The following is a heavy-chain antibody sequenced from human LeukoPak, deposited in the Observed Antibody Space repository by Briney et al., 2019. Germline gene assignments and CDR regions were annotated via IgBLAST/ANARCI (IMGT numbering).Heavy chain of an antibody. J-gene: IGHJ3*02. CDR3: ARHRSVVGATILDAFDI. Sequence: PSETLSLTCAVSGYSISSGYYWGWIRQPPGKGLEWIGSIYHSGSTYYNPSLKSRVTISVDASKNQFSLKLSSVTAADTAVYYCARHRSVVGATILDAFDIWGQGTMVTVSS. V-gene: IGHV4-38-2*01. D-gene: IGHD1-26*01. CDR1: GYSISSGYY. CDR2: IYHSGST.